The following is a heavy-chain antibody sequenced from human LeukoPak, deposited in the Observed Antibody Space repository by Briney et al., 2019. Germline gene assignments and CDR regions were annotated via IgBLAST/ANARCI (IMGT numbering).Heavy chain of an antibody. V-gene: IGHV4-4*02. J-gene: IGHJ4*02. CDR3: AKVGITMVRGPLYYFDY. D-gene: IGHD3-10*01. CDR1: GGSISSSNW. CDR2: IYHSGST. Sequence: PSETLSLACAVSGGSISSSNWWSWIRQPPGKGLEWIGEIYHSGSTNYNPSLKSRVTISLDTSKNQFSLKLTSVTAADTAVYYCAKVGITMVRGPLYYFDYWGQGTLVTVSS.